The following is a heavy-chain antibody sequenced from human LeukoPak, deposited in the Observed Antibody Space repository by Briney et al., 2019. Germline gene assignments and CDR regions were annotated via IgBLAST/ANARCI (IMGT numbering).Heavy chain of an antibody. V-gene: IGHV4-34*01. D-gene: IGHD3-9*01. Sequence: SETLSLTCAVYGGSFSGYYWSWIRQPPGKGLEWIGSIYYSGSTYYNPSLKSRVTISVDTSKNQFSLKLSSVTAADTAVYYCARLSNYDILSDWGQGTLVTVSS. CDR2: IYYSGST. J-gene: IGHJ4*02. CDR1: GGSFSGYY. CDR3: ARLSNYDILSD.